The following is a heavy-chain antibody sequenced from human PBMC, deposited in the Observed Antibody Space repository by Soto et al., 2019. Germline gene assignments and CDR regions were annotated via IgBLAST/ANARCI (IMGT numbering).Heavy chain of an antibody. CDR1: GGTFSSYA. D-gene: IGHD3-3*01. V-gene: IGHV1-69*13. Sequence: SVKVSCKASGGTFSSYAISWVRQAPGQGLEWMGGIIPIFGTANYAQKFQGRVTTTADESTSTAYMELSSLRSEDTAVYYCAGSPRREFATGLITIFGVVPPYYYYGMDVWGQGTTVTVSS. CDR2: IIPIFGTA. CDR3: AGSPRREFATGLITIFGVVPPYYYYGMDV. J-gene: IGHJ6*02.